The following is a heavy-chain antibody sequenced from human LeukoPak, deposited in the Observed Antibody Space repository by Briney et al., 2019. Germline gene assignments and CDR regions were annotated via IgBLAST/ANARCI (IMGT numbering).Heavy chain of an antibody. V-gene: IGHV3-21*01. CDR1: GFTFNNYI. J-gene: IGHJ4*02. D-gene: IGHD3-10*01. Sequence: SGGSLRLSCAASGFTFNNYIMNWVRQAPGKGLEWVSSISSSSDYIYYADSVKGRFTISRDNAKNSLYLQMNSLRAEDMAVYYCARGVIIQAFPSDYWGQGTLVTVSS. CDR2: ISSSSDYI. CDR3: ARGVIIQAFPSDY.